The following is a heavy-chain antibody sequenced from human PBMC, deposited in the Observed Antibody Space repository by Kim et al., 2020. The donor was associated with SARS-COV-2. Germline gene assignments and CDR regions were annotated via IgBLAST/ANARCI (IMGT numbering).Heavy chain of an antibody. V-gene: IGHV3-53*01. Sequence: GGSLRLSCEVSGSTLRAFYMNWVRQAPGKGLEWVALMFSDGTPFYPDSVKGRFTISRDFSKNTVYLQMDRLRVEDTAVYYCTELYAGHWGQGVPVAVSS. CDR2: MFSDGTP. CDR1: GSTLRAFY. J-gene: IGHJ4*02. CDR3: TELYAGH. D-gene: IGHD1-7*01.